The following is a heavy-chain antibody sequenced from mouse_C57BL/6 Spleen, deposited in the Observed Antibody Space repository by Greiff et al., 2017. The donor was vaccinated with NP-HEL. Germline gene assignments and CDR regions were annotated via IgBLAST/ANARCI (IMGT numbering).Heavy chain of an antibody. Sequence: VQLQQSGAELVKPGASVKLSCKASGYTFTSYWMQWVKQRPGQGLEWIGEIDPSDSYTNYNQKFKGKATLTVDTSSSTAYMQLSSLTSEDSAVYYCARSDYDGRDYWGQGTTLTVSS. J-gene: IGHJ2*01. D-gene: IGHD2-4*01. CDR1: GYTFTSYW. V-gene: IGHV1-50*01. CDR3: ARSDYDGRDY. CDR2: IDPSDSYT.